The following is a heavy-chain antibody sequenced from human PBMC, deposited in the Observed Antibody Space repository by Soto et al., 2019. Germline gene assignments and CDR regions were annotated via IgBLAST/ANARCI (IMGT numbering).Heavy chain of an antibody. J-gene: IGHJ4*02. CDR3: AKDKLGRDQTATMLVVVIRGACVDC. CDR1: GFTFSSYA. V-gene: IGHV3-23*01. CDR2: ISGSGGST. Sequence: EVQLLESGGGLVQPGGSLRLSCAASGFTFSSYAMSWVRQAPGKGLEWVSAISGSGGSTYYADSVKGRFTISRDNSKNTLNLQMNSLRAEDTAVYYCAKDKLGRDQTATMLVVVIRGACVDCWGQLTLVIVCS. D-gene: IGHD3-22*01.